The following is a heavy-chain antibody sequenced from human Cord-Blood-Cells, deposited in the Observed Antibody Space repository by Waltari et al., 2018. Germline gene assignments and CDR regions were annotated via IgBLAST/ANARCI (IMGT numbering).Heavy chain of an antibody. V-gene: IGHV3-33*01. CDR1: GFTFSTYG. D-gene: IGHD3-9*01. CDR2: IWYDGSNK. Sequence: VQLVESGGGVVQPGRSLSLSCAASGFTFSTYGMHWVRQAPGKGLEWVAVIWYDGSNKYYADSVKGRFTISRDNSKNTLYLQMNSLRAEDTAVYYCARADLTGYDYWGQGTLVTVSS. J-gene: IGHJ4*02. CDR3: ARADLTGYDY.